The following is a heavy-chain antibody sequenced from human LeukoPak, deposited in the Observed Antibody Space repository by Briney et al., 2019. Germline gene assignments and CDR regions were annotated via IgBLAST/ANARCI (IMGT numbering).Heavy chain of an antibody. CDR2: ISSSGSTI. CDR3: AREDYGGNSGFDY. CDR1: GFTFSDYY. D-gene: IGHD4-23*01. V-gene: IGHV3-11*01. J-gene: IGHJ4*02. Sequence: GGSLRLSCAASGFTFSDYYMSWIRKAPGKGLKWVSYISSSGSTIYYADSVKGRFTISRDNAKNSLYLQMNSLRAEDTAVYYCAREDYGGNSGFDYWGQGTLVTVSS.